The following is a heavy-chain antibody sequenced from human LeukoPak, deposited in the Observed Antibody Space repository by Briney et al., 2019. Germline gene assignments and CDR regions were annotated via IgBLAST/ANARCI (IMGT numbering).Heavy chain of an antibody. CDR3: AKDMTVGEWEVHQVAFDI. V-gene: IGHV3-43*01. CDR1: GFTFDDYT. D-gene: IGHD1-26*01. Sequence: SGGSLRLSCAASGFTFDDYTMHWVRQAPGKGLEWVSLISWDGGSTYYADSVKGRFTISRDNSKNSLYLQMNSLRTEDTALYYCAKDMTVGEWEVHQVAFDIWGQGTMVTVSS. CDR2: ISWDGGST. J-gene: IGHJ3*02.